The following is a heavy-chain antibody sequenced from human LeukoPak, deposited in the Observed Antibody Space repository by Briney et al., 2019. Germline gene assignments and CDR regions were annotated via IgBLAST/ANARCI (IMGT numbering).Heavy chain of an antibody. J-gene: IGHJ4*02. V-gene: IGHV1-69*13. CDR1: RFTFTVYY. D-gene: IGHD3-9*01. CDR3: ARDLVGSHTSYSSGAWDY. Sequence: SVKLSCRASRFTFTVYYMHWARQPPGQGLEWMGGIIPIFDTADYAQKFQGRLTITADESTSTAYMELSSLRAEDTAVYYCARDLVGSHTSYSSGAWDYWGQGTLVTVSS. CDR2: IIPIFDTA.